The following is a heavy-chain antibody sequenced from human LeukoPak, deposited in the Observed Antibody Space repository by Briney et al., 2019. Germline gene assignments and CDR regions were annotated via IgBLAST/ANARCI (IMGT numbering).Heavy chain of an antibody. CDR2: IIPIFGTT. CDR1: GGTFSSYA. V-gene: IGHV1-69*13. CDR3: ARDYYGSGTYYKPFDY. D-gene: IGHD3-10*01. J-gene: IGHJ4*02. Sequence: SVKVSCKASGGTFSSYAISWVRQAPGQGLEWMGGIIPIFGTTNYAQKFQGRVTITADESTSTAYMELSSLRSEDTAVYYCARDYYGSGTYYKPFDYWGQGTLVAVSS.